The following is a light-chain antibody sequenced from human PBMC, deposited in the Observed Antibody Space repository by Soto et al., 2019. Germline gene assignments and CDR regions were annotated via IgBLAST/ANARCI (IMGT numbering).Light chain of an antibody. Sequence: EIVLTQSPGTLSLSPGERATLSCRASQSVSSSYLAWYQQKPGQAPRLLIYGVSSRATGIPDRFSGSGSGTGFTLTSSRLEPEEFAVYYCQQYGSSPLYTFGQGAKLEIK. CDR3: QQYGSSPLYT. V-gene: IGKV3-20*01. CDR2: GVS. CDR1: QSVSSSY. J-gene: IGKJ2*01.